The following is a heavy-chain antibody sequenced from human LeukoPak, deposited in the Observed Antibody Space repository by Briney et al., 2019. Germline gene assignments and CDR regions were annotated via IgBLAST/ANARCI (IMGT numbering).Heavy chain of an antibody. CDR2: IIPILGIA. J-gene: IGHJ3*02. CDR1: GGTFSSYA. D-gene: IGHD2-2*01. Sequence: SVKVSCKASGGTFSSYAISWVRQAPGQGLEWMGRIIPILGIANYAQKFQGRVTITADKSTSTAYMELSSLGSEDTAVYYCARSRPVRSIGYCSSTSCPGAFDIWGQGTMVTVSS. CDR3: ARSRPVRSIGYCSSTSCPGAFDI. V-gene: IGHV1-69*04.